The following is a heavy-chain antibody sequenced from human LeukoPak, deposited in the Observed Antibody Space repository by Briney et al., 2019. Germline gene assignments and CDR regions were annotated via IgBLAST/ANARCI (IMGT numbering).Heavy chain of an antibody. CDR1: GFTFSSYA. V-gene: IGHV3-23*01. CDR2: ISGSGGST. J-gene: IGHJ4*02. Sequence: GGSLRLSCAASGFTFSSYAMSWVRQAPGKGLEWVSAISGSGGSTYYADSVKGRLTISRDNSKNTLYLQMNSLRAEDTAVYYCAKDPKVVVSFPPDYWGQGTLVTVSS. D-gene: IGHD2-21*01. CDR3: AKDPKVVVSFPPDY.